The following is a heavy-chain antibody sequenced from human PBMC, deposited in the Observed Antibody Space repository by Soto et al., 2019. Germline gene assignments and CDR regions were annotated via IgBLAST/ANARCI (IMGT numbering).Heavy chain of an antibody. CDR1: EFSFTHHS. Sequence: PGVCLRLSCVAPEFSFTHHSMPWVCLPPGKGIQWVAALSHEGGHIYYRDSVRGRFTISTDKSKNTLYLQMHSLKAEDTAVYFCAKQVGTWVDTAIDFWGQGTQGTVSS. V-gene: IGHV3-23*01. CDR2: LSHEGGHI. CDR3: AKQVGTWVDTAIDF. D-gene: IGHD1-26*01. J-gene: IGHJ4*02.